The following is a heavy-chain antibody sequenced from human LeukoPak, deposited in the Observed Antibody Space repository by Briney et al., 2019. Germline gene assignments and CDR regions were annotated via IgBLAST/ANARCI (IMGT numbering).Heavy chain of an antibody. CDR1: GFTFSSYG. CDR2: ISYDGSNK. Sequence: GGSLRLSCAASGFTFSSYGMHWVRQAPGKGLEWVAVISYDGSNKYYADSVKGRFTISRDNSKNKLYLQMNSLRAEDTAVYYCAKGDGSGSYLFDYWGQGTLVTVSS. CDR3: AKGDGSGSYLFDY. V-gene: IGHV3-30*18. J-gene: IGHJ4*02. D-gene: IGHD3-10*01.